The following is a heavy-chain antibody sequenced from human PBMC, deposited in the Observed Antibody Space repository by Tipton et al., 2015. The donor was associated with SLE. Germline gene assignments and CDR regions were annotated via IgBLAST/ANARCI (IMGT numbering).Heavy chain of an antibody. Sequence: LRLSCTVSGYSISRGYYWGWIRQPPGGGLEWLGSVYPGGTAYYNPSLKSRVTVSVDTAKNQFSLKLTFVTAADTAVYYCARDPLRDYGGQTAPESWGQGTLVTVSS. J-gene: IGHJ5*02. CDR1: GYSISRGYY. CDR2: VYPGGTA. D-gene: IGHD4-23*01. V-gene: IGHV4-38-2*02. CDR3: ARDPLRDYGGQTAPES.